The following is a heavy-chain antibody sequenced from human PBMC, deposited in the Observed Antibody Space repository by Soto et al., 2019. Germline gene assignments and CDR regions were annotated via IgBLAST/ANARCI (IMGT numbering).Heavy chain of an antibody. V-gene: IGHV2-5*02. CDR1: GFSLTTSETG. J-gene: IGHJ4*02. D-gene: IGHD1-26*01. Sequence: QISLKESGPTLVKPTQTLTLTCSFSGFSLTTSETGVAWIRQPPGKTLEWLALIYWDDDKRYNPSLKSRLTITKDPSKNQVVLTMTNMDPVDTAPYHCARPLAVSPSTYFDYWGQGTLVTVSS. CDR3: ARPLAVSPSTYFDY. CDR2: IYWDDDK.